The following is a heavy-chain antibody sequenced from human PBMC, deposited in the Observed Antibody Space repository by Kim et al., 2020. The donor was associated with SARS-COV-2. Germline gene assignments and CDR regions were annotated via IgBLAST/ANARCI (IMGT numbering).Heavy chain of an antibody. D-gene: IGHD6-13*01. J-gene: IGHJ4*02. V-gene: IGHV3-30*18. Sequence: GGSLRLSCAASGFTFSSYGMHWVRQAPGKGLEWVAVISYDGSNKYYADSVKGRFTISRDNSKNTLYLQMNSLRAEDTAVYYCAKGRIAAAGPIDYWGQGTLVTVSS. CDR2: ISYDGSNK. CDR1: GFTFSSYG. CDR3: AKGRIAAAGPIDY.